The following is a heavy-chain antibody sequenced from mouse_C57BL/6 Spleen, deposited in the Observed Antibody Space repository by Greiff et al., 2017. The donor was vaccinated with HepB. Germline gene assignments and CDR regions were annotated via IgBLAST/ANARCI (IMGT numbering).Heavy chain of an antibody. J-gene: IGHJ2*01. CDR1: GFTFSNYW. CDR2: IRLKSDNYAT. CDR3: TFYDYDFPFDY. D-gene: IGHD2-4*01. Sequence: EVKVEESGGGLVQPGGSMKLSCVASGFTFSNYWMNWVRQSPEKGLEWVAQIRLKSDNYATHYAESVKGRLTISRDDSKSSVYLQMNNLRAEDTGIYYCTFYDYDFPFDYWGQGTTLTVSS. V-gene: IGHV6-3*01.